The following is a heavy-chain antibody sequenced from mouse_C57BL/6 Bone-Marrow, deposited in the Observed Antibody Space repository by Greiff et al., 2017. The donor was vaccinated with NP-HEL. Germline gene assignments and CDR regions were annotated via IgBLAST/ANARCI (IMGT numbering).Heavy chain of an antibody. J-gene: IGHJ3*01. CDR3: ARRGYYDYDDTFAY. CDR1: GYTFTSYW. CDR2: ISPGRCRT. Sequence: QVQLKQPGAELVKPGASVKMSCKASGYTFTSYWITWVKQRPGQGLEWIGDISPGRCRTNYNEKFKSKATLTVDTSSRTAYMQLSSLTSEDSAVYYCARRGYYDYDDTFAYWGQGTLVTVSA. V-gene: IGHV1-55*01. D-gene: IGHD2-4*01.